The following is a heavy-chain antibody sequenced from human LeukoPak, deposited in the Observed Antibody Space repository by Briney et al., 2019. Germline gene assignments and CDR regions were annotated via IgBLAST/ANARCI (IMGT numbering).Heavy chain of an antibody. CDR1: GGSISSYY. Sequence: PSETLSLTCTVSGGSISSYYWSWIRQPPGKGLEWIGYIYYSGSTNYNPSLKSRVTISVDTSKNQSSLKLSSVTAADTAVYYCARSAAGTFDYWGQGTLVTVSS. CDR3: ARSAAGTFDY. D-gene: IGHD6-13*01. J-gene: IGHJ4*02. V-gene: IGHV4-59*01. CDR2: IYYSGST.